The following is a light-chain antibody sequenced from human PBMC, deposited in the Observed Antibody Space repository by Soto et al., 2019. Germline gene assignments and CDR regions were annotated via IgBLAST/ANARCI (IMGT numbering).Light chain of an antibody. J-gene: IGKJ1*01. CDR1: QYINTR. CDR2: QTS. CDR3: HQRQSWPRT. Sequence: ETVLTQSPGTLSSFPGDRVTLSCSASQYINTRLAWYQHRPGQAPRLLIYQTSIRAAGIPARFSASGTGTDFTLTISDVQPEDFAVYYCHQRQSWPRTFGQGTKVDIK. V-gene: IGKV3-11*01.